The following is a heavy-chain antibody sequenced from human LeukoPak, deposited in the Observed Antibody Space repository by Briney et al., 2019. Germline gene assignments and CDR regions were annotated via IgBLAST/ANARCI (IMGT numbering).Heavy chain of an antibody. Sequence: GGYLRFSCAASGFTFSTYWMTWVRQAPGKGWKGVANINQDGSVKYYVDSVKGRFTLSRDNSKNSLYLQMDRLRGEDTAVYYCVKDERSGSYIYWGQGTLVTVSS. CDR2: INQDGSVK. V-gene: IGHV3-7*01. CDR1: GFTFSTYW. CDR3: VKDERSGSYIY. J-gene: IGHJ4*02. D-gene: IGHD1-26*01.